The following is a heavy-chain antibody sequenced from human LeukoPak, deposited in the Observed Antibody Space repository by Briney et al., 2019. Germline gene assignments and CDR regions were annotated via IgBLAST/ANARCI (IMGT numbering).Heavy chain of an antibody. CDR2: INPNSGGT. Sequence: ASVKVSCKASGYTFTGYYMHWVRQAPGQGLEWMGWINPNSGGTNYAQKFQGRVTMTRDTSISTAYMELSRLRSDDTAVYYCARDNDSNDYYYGGGYYWGQGTLVTVSS. J-gene: IGHJ4*02. CDR1: GYTFTGYY. D-gene: IGHD3-22*01. V-gene: IGHV1-2*02. CDR3: ARDNDSNDYYYGGGYY.